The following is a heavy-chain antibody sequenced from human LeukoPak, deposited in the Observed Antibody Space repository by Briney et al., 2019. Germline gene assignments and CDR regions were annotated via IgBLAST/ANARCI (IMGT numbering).Heavy chain of an antibody. CDR3: ARDSEWGLLRSDY. J-gene: IGHJ4*02. CDR2: IKQDGTEK. V-gene: IGHV3-7*05. Sequence: GGSLRLSCAASGFTFSRYWMTSVRQAPGKGLEWVANIKQDGTEKYYVDSVKGRFTISRDNAKNSLYLQMNSLRAEDTAVYYCARDSEWGLLRSDYWGQGTLVTVSS. CDR1: GFTFSRYW. D-gene: IGHD1-26*01.